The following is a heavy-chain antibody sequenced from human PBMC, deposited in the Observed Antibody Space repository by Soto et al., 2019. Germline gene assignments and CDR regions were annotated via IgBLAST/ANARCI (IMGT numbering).Heavy chain of an antibody. CDR3: AKDFTPDSRWDIDY. CDR2: IYGNGGST. V-gene: IGHV3-23*01. Sequence: EVQLLESGGGLVQPAGSLRLSCAASGFTFSVYTMSWFRQAPGKGLEWVSSIYGNGGSTFYSASVKGRFTISRDNSGNTLYLQMSSLRDEDTAIYYCAKDFTPDSRWDIDYWGQGSLVTVSS. CDR1: GFTFSVYT. J-gene: IGHJ4*02. D-gene: IGHD1-26*01.